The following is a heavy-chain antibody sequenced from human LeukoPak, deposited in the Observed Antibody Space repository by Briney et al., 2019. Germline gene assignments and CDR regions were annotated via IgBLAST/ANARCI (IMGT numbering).Heavy chain of an antibody. CDR3: ARGTGGGDWHY. CDR2: INPSGGST. J-gene: IGHJ4*02. V-gene: IGHV1-46*01. D-gene: IGHD2-21*02. CDR1: GYTFTSYY. Sequence: PGASVKVSYKASGYTFTSYYMHWVRQAPGQGLEWMGIINPSGGSTSYAQKFQGRVTMTTDTSTTTAYMELRSLRSDDTAVYYCARGTGGGDWHYWGQGTLVTVSS.